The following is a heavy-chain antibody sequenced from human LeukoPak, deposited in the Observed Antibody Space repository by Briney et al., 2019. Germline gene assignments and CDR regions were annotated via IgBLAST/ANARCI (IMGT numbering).Heavy chain of an antibody. D-gene: IGHD3-22*01. CDR2: ISSSSSYI. J-gene: IGHJ3*02. CDR3: ARGGDYYDSSGYYSLKRAFDI. CDR1: GFTFSSYS. V-gene: IGHV3-21*01. Sequence: PGGSLILSCAASGFTFSSYSMTWVRQAPGKGVGWVSSISSSSSYIYYADSVKGRFNSPRDNAKNSLYLQMNSLRAEDTAVYYCARGGDYYDSSGYYSLKRAFDIWGQGTMVTVSS.